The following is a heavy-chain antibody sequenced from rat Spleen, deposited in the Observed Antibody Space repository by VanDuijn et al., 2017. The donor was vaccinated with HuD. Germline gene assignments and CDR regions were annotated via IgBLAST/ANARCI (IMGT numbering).Heavy chain of an antibody. CDR1: GFIFRKYD. Sequence: EVQLVESGGGLVQPGRSLKISCTASGFIFRKYDMAWVRQAPTKGLEWVASISPSGGSTYYRDSVKGRFTVSRDNAKSTLYLQMDSLRSEDTATYYCARHGTYYGYNFDYWGQGVMVTVSS. CDR3: ARHGTYYGYNFDY. V-gene: IGHV5-25*01. CDR2: ISPSGGST. J-gene: IGHJ2*01. D-gene: IGHD1-9*01.